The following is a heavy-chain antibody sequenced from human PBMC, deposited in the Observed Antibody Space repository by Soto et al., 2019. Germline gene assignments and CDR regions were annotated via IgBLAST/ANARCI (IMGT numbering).Heavy chain of an antibody. CDR3: ARFVGAVAAPRKGFDY. CDR1: GFTFSSYW. V-gene: IGHV3-7*01. Sequence: GGSLRLSCAASGFTFSSYWMSWVRQAPGKGLEWVANIKQDGSEKYDVDSVKGRFTISRDNAKNSLYLQMNSLRAEDTAVYYCARFVGAVAAPRKGFDYWGQGTLVTVSS. J-gene: IGHJ4*02. D-gene: IGHD2-15*01. CDR2: IKQDGSEK.